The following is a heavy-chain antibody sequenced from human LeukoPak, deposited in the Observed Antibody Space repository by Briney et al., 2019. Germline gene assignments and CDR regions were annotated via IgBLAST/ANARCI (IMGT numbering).Heavy chain of an antibody. J-gene: IGHJ4*02. Sequence: ASVKVSXKVSGYTLTELSMHWVRQAPGKGLEWMGGFDPEDGETIYAQKFQGRVTMTEDTSTDTAYMELSSLRSEDTAVYYCATAKWLVRNYFDYWGQGTLVTVSS. D-gene: IGHD6-19*01. CDR2: FDPEDGET. CDR1: GYTLTELS. CDR3: ATAKWLVRNYFDY. V-gene: IGHV1-24*01.